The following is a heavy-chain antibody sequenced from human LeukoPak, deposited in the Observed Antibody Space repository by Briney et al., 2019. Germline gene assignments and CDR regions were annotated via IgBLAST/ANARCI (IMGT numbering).Heavy chain of an antibody. V-gene: IGHV3-48*04. CDR2: ISSSGSTI. CDR3: AELGITMIGGV. CDR1: GFTFSAYS. D-gene: IGHD3-10*02. Sequence: GGSLRLSCAASGFTFSAYSMNWVRQAPGKGLEWVSYISSSGSTIYYADSVKGRFTISRDNAKNSLYLQMNSLRAEDTAVYYCAELGITMIGGVWGKGTTVTISS. J-gene: IGHJ6*04.